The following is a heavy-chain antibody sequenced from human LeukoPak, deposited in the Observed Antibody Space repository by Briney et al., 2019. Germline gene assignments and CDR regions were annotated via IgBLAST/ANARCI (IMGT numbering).Heavy chain of an antibody. CDR2: MNPYSGGT. V-gene: IGHV1-2*02. D-gene: IGHD2-15*01. Sequence: GASVKVSCKSSGYTFTGYYMHWVRQAPGQGLEWMGWMNPYSGGTNYAQKFQGRVTMTRDTSISTAYMELRRPSSDDTAIYYCARPYCNGGSCHDYFDYRGQGTLVSVSS. CDR1: GYTFTGYY. CDR3: ARPYCNGGSCHDYFDY. J-gene: IGHJ4*02.